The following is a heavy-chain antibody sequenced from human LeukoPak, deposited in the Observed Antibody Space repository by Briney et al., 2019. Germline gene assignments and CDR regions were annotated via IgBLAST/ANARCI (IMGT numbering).Heavy chain of an antibody. CDR2: IIPIFGTA. CDR3: ARGSIVGATNFDY. D-gene: IGHD1-26*01. CDR1: GGTFSSYA. Sequence: GAPVKVSCKASGGTFSSYAISWVRQAPGQGLEWMGGIIPIFGTANYAQKFQGRVTITTDESTSTAYMELSSLRSEDTAVYYCARGSIVGATNFDYWGQGTLVTVSS. V-gene: IGHV1-69*05. J-gene: IGHJ4*02.